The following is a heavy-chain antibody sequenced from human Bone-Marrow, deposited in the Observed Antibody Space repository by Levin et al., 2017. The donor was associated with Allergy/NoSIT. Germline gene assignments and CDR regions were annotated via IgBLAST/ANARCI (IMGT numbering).Heavy chain of an antibody. CDR1: AGTFTDYS. V-gene: IGHV1-69-2*01. Sequence: ASVKVSCKLSAGTFTDYSIHWVQQAPGQGLEWMGLVDPEDGETVYAENFQGRVTFIANISTDTAYMEMTSLRSEDTAVYYCAREGYDCGSRGWFDRWGQGTLVAVSS. J-gene: IGHJ5*02. D-gene: IGHD3-16*01. CDR3: AREGYDCGSRGWFDR. CDR2: VDPEDGET.